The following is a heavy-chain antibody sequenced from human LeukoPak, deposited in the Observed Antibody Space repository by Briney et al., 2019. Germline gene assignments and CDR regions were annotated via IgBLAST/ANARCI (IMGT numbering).Heavy chain of an antibody. D-gene: IGHD6-19*01. CDR2: IVGGGGTT. Sequence: PGWSLRLSCAASGFTFSGYAMSWVRQAPGRGLEGVSAIVGGGGTTFYADSVKGRFTISRDNSKNTVYLQMNSLRAEDTAVYFCAKARLSTGWAYNDYWGQGTLVTVSS. CDR1: GFTFSGYA. J-gene: IGHJ4*02. V-gene: IGHV3-23*01. CDR3: AKARLSTGWAYNDY.